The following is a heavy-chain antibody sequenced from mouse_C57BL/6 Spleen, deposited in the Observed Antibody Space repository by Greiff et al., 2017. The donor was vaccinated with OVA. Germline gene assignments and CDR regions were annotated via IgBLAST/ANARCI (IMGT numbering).Heavy chain of an antibody. V-gene: IGHV1-15*01. J-gene: IGHJ2*01. CDR1: GYPFTDYE. CDR3: TEDNYYGSSYGDFDY. CDR2: VDPETGGT. Sequence: QVQLQQSGAELVRPGASVTLSCKASGYPFTDYEMHWVKLTPVHGLVWIGAVDPETGGTAYNQKCKGKAILTADKSSSTAYMELRSLTSEDSAVYYCTEDNYYGSSYGDFDYWGKGTTLTVSS. D-gene: IGHD1-1*01.